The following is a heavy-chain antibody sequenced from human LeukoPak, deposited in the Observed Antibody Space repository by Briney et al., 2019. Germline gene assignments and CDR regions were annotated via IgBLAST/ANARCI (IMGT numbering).Heavy chain of an antibody. Sequence: GGSLRLSCAASGFTIRSCAMTWVRQAPGMGLEWVSGISGSGGRTNYADSVRGRFTISRDNSKNTLYLQMNSLRAEDTAAYYCAKDVRTYRDYADAFHPWGQGTMVTVSS. D-gene: IGHD4-17*01. V-gene: IGHV3-23*01. J-gene: IGHJ3*01. CDR3: AKDVRTYRDYADAFHP. CDR2: ISGSGGRT. CDR1: GFTIRSCA.